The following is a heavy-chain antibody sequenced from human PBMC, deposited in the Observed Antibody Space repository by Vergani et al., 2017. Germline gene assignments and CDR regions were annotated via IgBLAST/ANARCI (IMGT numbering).Heavy chain of an antibody. V-gene: IGHV4-59*01. Sequence: QVQLQESGPGLVKPSETLSLTCTVSGGSISSYYWSWIRQPPGKGLEWIGYIYYSGSTNYNPSLKSRVTISVDTSKNQFSLKLSSVTAADTAVYYCAREASRIAGYYYYGMDVWGQGTTVTVSS. J-gene: IGHJ6*02. CDR2: IYYSGST. CDR1: GGSISSYY. D-gene: IGHD2-15*01. CDR3: AREASRIAGYYYYGMDV.